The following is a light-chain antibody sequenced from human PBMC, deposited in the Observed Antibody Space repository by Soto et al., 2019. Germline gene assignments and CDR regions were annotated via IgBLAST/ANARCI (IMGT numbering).Light chain of an antibody. V-gene: IGLV2-11*01. Sequence: QSALTQPASVSGSPGQSITISCTGTSSDVGGFTYVSWYQQYPGKAPKLMIYDVSERPSGVSDRFSGSKSGNTASLTISGLQAEDEGYYYCCSYAGSYSLLFGGGTKVTVL. CDR1: SSDVGGFTY. CDR3: CSYAGSYSLL. J-gene: IGLJ2*01. CDR2: DVS.